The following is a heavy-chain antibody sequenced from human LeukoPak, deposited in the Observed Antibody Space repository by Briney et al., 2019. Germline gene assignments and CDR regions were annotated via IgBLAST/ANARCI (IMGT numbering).Heavy chain of an antibody. V-gene: IGHV3-15*01. D-gene: IGHD2-21*02. CDR3: TTDIVVVTATYY. Sequence: GGSLRLSCAASGFTFSNAWMSWVRRAPGKGLEWVGRIKSKTDGGTTDYAAPVKGRFTISRDDSKNTLYLQMNSLKTEDTAVYYCTTDIVVVTATYYWGQGTLVTVSS. CDR1: GFTFSNAW. CDR2: IKSKTDGGTT. J-gene: IGHJ4*02.